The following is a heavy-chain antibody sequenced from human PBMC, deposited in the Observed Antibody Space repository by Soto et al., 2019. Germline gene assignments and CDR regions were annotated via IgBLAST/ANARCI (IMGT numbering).Heavy chain of an antibody. Sequence: PSETLSLTCAVSGGSISSSNWWIWVRQPPGKGLEWIGEIYHSGSTNYNPSLKSRVTISVDKSKNQFSLKLSSVTAADTAVYYCARNLEPALYFDYWGQGTLVTVSS. V-gene: IGHV4-4*02. J-gene: IGHJ4*02. CDR1: GGSISSSNW. CDR2: IYHSGST. D-gene: IGHD1-1*01. CDR3: ARNLEPALYFDY.